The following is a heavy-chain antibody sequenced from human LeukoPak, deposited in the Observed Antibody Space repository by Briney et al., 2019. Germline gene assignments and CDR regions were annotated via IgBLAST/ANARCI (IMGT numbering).Heavy chain of an antibody. Sequence: SVKVSCKTSGGTFSNSGISWVRQAPGQGPEWMGGIIPVFGTPNYAQKFQGRLTITADRSTTTAYMELSSPTSDDTAVYYCARERLARFPYFDYWGQGTLVAVSS. CDR1: GGTFSNSG. D-gene: IGHD3-3*01. J-gene: IGHJ4*02. CDR3: ARERLARFPYFDY. V-gene: IGHV1-69*06. CDR2: IIPVFGTP.